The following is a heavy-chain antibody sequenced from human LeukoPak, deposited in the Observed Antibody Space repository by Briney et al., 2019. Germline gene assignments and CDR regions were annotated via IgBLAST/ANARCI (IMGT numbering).Heavy chain of an antibody. CDR3: AKQLGYCSDGSCYFPY. J-gene: IGHJ4*02. Sequence: GSLRLSCAASGFTFSSFAMSWVRQAPGKGLEWVSGINTNGASTGYADSVKGRSTISRDNSKSTLCLQMNSLRAEDTAVYYCAKQLGYCSDGSCYFPYWGQGTLVTVSS. CDR2: INTNGAST. CDR1: GFTFSSFA. D-gene: IGHD2-15*01. V-gene: IGHV3-23*01.